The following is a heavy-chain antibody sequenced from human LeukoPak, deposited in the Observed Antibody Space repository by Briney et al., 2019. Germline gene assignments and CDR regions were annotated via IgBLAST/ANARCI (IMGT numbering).Heavy chain of an antibody. Sequence: SETLSLTCTVSGGSLSGIFYYWGWIRQPPGKGLEWIGSIFYSGNTYYSPSPRSRVTISVDTSKNQFSLKVNSVTAADTAMYYCARHRSGYFYYMDVWGKGTSVTVSS. V-gene: IGHV4-39*01. J-gene: IGHJ6*03. CDR2: IFYSGNT. CDR1: GGSLSGIFYY. D-gene: IGHD3-3*01. CDR3: ARHRSGYFYYMDV.